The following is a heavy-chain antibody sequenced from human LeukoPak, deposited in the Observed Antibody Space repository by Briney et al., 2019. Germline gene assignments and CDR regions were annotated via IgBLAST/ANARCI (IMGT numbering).Heavy chain of an antibody. CDR2: ISGSGGST. J-gene: IGHJ6*03. CDR1: GFTFSSYA. CDR3: VKDRPSSIDFWSGRGMDV. Sequence: PGGSLRLSCAASGFTFSSYAMSWARQAPGKGLEWVSAISGSGGSTYYADSVKGRFTISRDNSKNTLYLQMNSLRTEDTAVYYCVKDRPSSIDFWSGRGMDVWGKGTTVTVSS. D-gene: IGHD3-3*01. V-gene: IGHV3-23*01.